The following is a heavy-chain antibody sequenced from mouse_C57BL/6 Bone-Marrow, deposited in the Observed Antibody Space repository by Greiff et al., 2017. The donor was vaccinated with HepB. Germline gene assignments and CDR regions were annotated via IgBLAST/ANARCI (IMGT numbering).Heavy chain of an antibody. CDR2: IYPGDGDT. CDR1: GYAFSSSW. V-gene: IGHV1-82*01. CDR3: ARSYYYGSSSRWYFDV. Sequence: VQLVESGPELVKPGASVKISCKASGYAFSSSWMNWVKQRPGKGLEWIGRIYPGDGDTNYNGKFKGKATLTADKSSSTAYMQLSSLTSEDSAVYFCARSYYYGSSSRWYFDVWGTGTTVTVSS. J-gene: IGHJ1*03. D-gene: IGHD1-1*01.